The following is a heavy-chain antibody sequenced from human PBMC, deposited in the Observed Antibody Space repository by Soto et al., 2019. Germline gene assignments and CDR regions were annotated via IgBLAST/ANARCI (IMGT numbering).Heavy chain of an antibody. J-gene: IGHJ6*02. CDR1: GFTFANSA. Sequence: AASVKVSWKASGFTFANSAIQRVRQARGQRLEWIGWIVVGIGHTNYAQKFQGRVTMTRNTSISTAYMELSSLRSEDTAVYYCAREKTYSGMDVWGQGTTVTVSS. CDR2: IVVGIGHT. V-gene: IGHV1-58*02. CDR3: AREKTYSGMDV.